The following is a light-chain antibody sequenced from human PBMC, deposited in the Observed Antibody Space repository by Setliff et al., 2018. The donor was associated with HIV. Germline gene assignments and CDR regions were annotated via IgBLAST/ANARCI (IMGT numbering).Light chain of an antibody. CDR1: HRVLHTSTNKIY. CDR2: WAS. J-gene: IGKJ1*01. Sequence: DIVMTQSRGSLAVSLGERATINCESSHRVLHTSTNKIYIAWYQQKVGQPPKLLMYWASTRESGVPDRFSGSGSVTDFTLTINNLQAEDVAVYYCQQYYRSPPTFGQGTKVDIK. CDR3: QQYYRSPPT. V-gene: IGKV4-1*01.